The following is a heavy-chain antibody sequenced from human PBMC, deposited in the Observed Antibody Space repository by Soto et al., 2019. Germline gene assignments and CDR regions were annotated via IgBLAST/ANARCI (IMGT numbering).Heavy chain of an antibody. CDR1: GFTFSNAW. D-gene: IGHD3-9*01. V-gene: IGHV3-15*07. CDR3: TTVGYDILTGYRDDAFDI. CDR2: IKRKTDGGTI. Sequence: EVQLVESGGGLVKPGGSLRLSCAASGFTFSNAWMNWVRQAPGKGLEWVGRIKRKTDGGTIDYAAPVKGRFTISRDDSKNTLYLQMNSLKTEDTAVYYCTTVGYDILTGYRDDAFDIWGQGTMVTVSS. J-gene: IGHJ3*02.